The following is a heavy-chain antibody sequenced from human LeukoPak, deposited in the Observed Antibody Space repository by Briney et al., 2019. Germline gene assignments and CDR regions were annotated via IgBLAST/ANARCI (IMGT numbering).Heavy chain of an antibody. CDR3: ARHSKYYYDSSGSYVGYFQH. Sequence: SETLSLTCTVSGDSVSSDSYYWSWIRQPPGKGLEWIGYIYYSGRTNYNPSLRSRVAISVDTSKNQFSLKLSSVTAADTAVYYCARHSKYYYDSSGSYVGYFQHWGQGTLVTVSS. V-gene: IGHV4-61*01. J-gene: IGHJ1*01. D-gene: IGHD3-22*01. CDR2: IYYSGRT. CDR1: GDSVSSDSYY.